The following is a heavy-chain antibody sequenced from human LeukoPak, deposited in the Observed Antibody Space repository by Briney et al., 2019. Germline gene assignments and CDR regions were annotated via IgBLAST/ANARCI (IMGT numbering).Heavy chain of an antibody. CDR1: GGSISSGGYS. CDR2: IYHSGST. V-gene: IGHV4-30-2*01. J-gene: IGHJ6*02. Sequence: SETLSLTCAVSGGSISSGGYSWSWIRQPPGKGLEWIGYIYHSGSTYYNPPLKSRVTISVDRSKNQFSLKLSSVTAADTAVYYCARDRTIPDGSSGYCYYGMDVWGQGTTVTVSS. D-gene: IGHD3-10*01. CDR3: ARDRTIPDGSSGYCYYGMDV.